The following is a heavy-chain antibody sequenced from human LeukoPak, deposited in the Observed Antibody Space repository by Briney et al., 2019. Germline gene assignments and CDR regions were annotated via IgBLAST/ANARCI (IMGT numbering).Heavy chain of an antibody. CDR1: GFTFSSYW. J-gene: IGHJ4*02. CDR2: MNQDGSEK. D-gene: IGHD6-19*01. V-gene: IGHV3-7*01. CDR3: ARDDSGPDY. Sequence: QPGGSLRLSCAPSGFTFSSYWMSWVRQAPGKGLEWVANMNQDGSEKYYVDSVKGRFTISRDNAENSLYLQMNSLRAEDTAVYYCARDDSGPDYWGQGTLVTVSS.